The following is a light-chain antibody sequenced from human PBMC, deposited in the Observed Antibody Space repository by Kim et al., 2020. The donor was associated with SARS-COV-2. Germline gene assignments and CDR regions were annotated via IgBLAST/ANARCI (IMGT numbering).Light chain of an antibody. CDR3: CSYAGSYTYV. J-gene: IGLJ1*01. V-gene: IGLV2-11*03. Sequence: QSVTSSCTGTSSDVGGYDFVSWYQQHPGKAPKLMINDVTKRPSGVPDRFSASKSGNTASLTISGLQAEDEADYYCCSYAGSYTYVFGTGTKVTVL. CDR2: DVT. CDR1: SSDVGGYDF.